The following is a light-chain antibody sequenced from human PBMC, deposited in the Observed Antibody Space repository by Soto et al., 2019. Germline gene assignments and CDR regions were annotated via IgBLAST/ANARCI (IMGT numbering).Light chain of an antibody. CDR1: SSDIGAYKY. V-gene: IGLV2-14*01. J-gene: IGLJ1*01. CDR3: NSYTTSSTHV. Sequence: QSALTQPASVSGSPGQSITISCTGTSSDIGAYKYVSWFQQHPGKAPKLMIYDVNNRPSGVSNRFSGSKSGNTASLTISGLQTEDEADYYCNSYTTSSTHVFGTGTKLTVL. CDR2: DVN.